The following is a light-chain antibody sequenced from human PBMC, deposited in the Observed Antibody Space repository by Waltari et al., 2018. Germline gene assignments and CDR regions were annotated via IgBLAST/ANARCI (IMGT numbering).Light chain of an antibody. J-gene: IGKJ2*03. Sequence: DIQMTQSPSSVSASVGDSVSITCRASHDIKNWVAWYQQRPGKAPQLLIYAASTLQTGVPSRFSGSGSGTDFTLNINGLQPEDFATYFCQRADTFPHSFGQGTKLKIK. V-gene: IGKV1-12*01. CDR2: AAS. CDR1: HDIKNW. CDR3: QRADTFPHS.